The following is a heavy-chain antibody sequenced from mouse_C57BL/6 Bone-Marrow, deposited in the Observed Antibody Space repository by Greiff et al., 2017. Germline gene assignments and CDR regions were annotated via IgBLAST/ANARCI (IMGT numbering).Heavy chain of an antibody. CDR3: VRQEDYYYGSSYYAMDY. V-gene: IGHV10-1*01. Sequence: EVKLVESGGGLVQPKGSLKLSCAASGFSFNTYAMNWVRQAPGKGLEWVARIRSKSNNYATYYADSVKDRFTISRDDSESMLYLQMNNLKTEDTAMYYCVRQEDYYYGSSYYAMDYWGQGTSVTVSS. CDR1: GFSFNTYA. D-gene: IGHD1-1*01. J-gene: IGHJ4*01. CDR2: IRSKSNNYAT.